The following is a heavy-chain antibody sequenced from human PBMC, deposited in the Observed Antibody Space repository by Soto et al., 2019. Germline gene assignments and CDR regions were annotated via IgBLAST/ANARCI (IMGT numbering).Heavy chain of an antibody. Sequence: QVQLVQSGAEVKKPGSSVKVSCKASGGTFSSYAISWVRQAPGQGLEWMGGIIPIFGTANYAQKFQGRVTITADESTSTAYMELSSLRSEDTAVYYCARDGDPYSSSWYGNCFDPWGQGTLVTVSS. V-gene: IGHV1-69*01. CDR2: IIPIFGTA. D-gene: IGHD6-13*01. CDR3: ARDGDPYSSSWYGNCFDP. CDR1: GGTFSSYA. J-gene: IGHJ5*02.